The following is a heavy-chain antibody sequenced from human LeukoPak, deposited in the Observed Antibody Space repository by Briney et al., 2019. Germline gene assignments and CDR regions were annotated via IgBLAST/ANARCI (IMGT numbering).Heavy chain of an antibody. Sequence: SETLSLTCTVSGGSISSGGYYWSWIRQHPGKGLEWIGYIYYSGSTYYNPSLKSRVTISADTSKNQFSLKLSSATAADTAVYYCARARSAAGNFDYWGQGTLVTVSS. CDR3: ARARSAAGNFDY. D-gene: IGHD6-13*01. CDR1: GGSISSGGYY. CDR2: IYYSGST. V-gene: IGHV4-31*03. J-gene: IGHJ4*02.